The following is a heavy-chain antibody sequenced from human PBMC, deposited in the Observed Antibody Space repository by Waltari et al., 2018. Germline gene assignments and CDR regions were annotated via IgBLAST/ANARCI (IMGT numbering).Heavy chain of an antibody. CDR2: IYYNGAT. CDR1: RGSIRRNY. D-gene: IGHD2-2*01. J-gene: IGHJ6*02. CDR3: ARDRVVPADEPDYYGLDV. Sequence: QVHLQESGPGQVKPSETLSLTCDVSRGSIRRNYWSCIRRPPGKGLEWIGYIYYNGATNYNPSLMSRVTISVDTAKNQFSLKLSSVTAADTAVYYCARDRVVPADEPDYYGLDVWGQGTTVTVSS. V-gene: IGHV4-59*01.